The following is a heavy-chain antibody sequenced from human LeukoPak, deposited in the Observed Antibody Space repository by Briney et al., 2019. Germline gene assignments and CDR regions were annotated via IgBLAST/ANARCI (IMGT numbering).Heavy chain of an antibody. J-gene: IGHJ3*02. V-gene: IGHV3-23*01. CDR2: ISGSGGST. D-gene: IGHD2-21*02. CDR3: ASCGGDCYFGDAFDI. CDR1: GFTFSSYA. Sequence: GGSLRLSCAASGFTFSSYAMSWVRQAPGKGLEWVSAISGSGGSTYYADSVKGRFTISRDNSKNTLYLQMNSLRAEDTAVYYCASCGGDCYFGDAFDIWGQGTMVTVSS.